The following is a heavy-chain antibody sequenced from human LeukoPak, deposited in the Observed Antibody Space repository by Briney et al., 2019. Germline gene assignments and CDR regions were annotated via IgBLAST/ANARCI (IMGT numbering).Heavy chain of an antibody. D-gene: IGHD1-26*01. CDR1: GGSISSGGYY. CDR2: IYYSGST. V-gene: IGHV4-31*03. J-gene: IGHJ5*02. CDR3: AREWDKDWFDP. Sequence: SETLSLTCTVSGGSISSGGYYWSWIRQHPGKGLEWIGYIYYSGSTYYNPSLKSRVTISVDTSKNQFSLKLSSVTAADTAVYYCAREWDKDWFDPWGQGTLVTVSS.